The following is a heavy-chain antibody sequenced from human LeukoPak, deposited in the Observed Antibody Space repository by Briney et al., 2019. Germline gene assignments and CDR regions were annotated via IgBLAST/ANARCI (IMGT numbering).Heavy chain of an antibody. J-gene: IGHJ4*02. D-gene: IGHD2-21*02. Sequence: ASVKVSCKASGYTFTSYDINWVRQATGQGLEWMGWMNPNSGNTGYAQKFQGRVTMTRNTSISTAYMELSSLRSEDTAVYYCARGRPRVVVTAPYYFDYWGQGTLVTVSS. CDR1: GYTFTSYD. CDR3: ARGRPRVVVTAPYYFDY. V-gene: IGHV1-8*01. CDR2: MNPNSGNT.